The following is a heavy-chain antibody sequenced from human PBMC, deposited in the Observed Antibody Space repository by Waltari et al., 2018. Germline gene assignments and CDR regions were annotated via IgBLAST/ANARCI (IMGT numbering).Heavy chain of an antibody. CDR2: IYTSGST. D-gene: IGHD2-2*01. V-gene: IGHV4-4*07. CDR1: GGSISSYY. J-gene: IGHJ6*02. Sequence: QVQLQESGTGLVKPSETLSLTCTVSGGSISSYYWSWIRQPAGKGLEWIGRIYTSGSTNYNPSLKSRVTMSVDTSKNQFSLKLSSVTAADTAVYYCARGAPLTAAPRYYGMDVWGQGTTVTVSS. CDR3: ARGAPLTAAPRYYGMDV.